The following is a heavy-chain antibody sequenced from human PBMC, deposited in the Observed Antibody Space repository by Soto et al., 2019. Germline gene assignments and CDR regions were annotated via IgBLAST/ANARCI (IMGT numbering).Heavy chain of an antibody. V-gene: IGHV4-59*08. CDR2: IYYSGST. CDR3: AGSITIFGGTEKIDY. J-gene: IGHJ4*02. Sequence: PSETPSLTCTVSGGSISSYYWSWIRQPPGKGLEWIGYIYYSGSTNYNPSLKSRVTISVDTSKNQFSLKLSSVTAADTAVYYCAGSITIFGGTEKIDYWGQGTLVTVSS. D-gene: IGHD3-3*01. CDR1: GGSISSYY.